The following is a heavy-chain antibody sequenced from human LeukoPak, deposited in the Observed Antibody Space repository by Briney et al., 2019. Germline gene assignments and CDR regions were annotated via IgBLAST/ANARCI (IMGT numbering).Heavy chain of an antibody. D-gene: IGHD3-10*01. CDR1: GFTFDDYT. V-gene: IGHV3-43*01. Sequence: GGSLRLPCAASGFTFDDYTMHWVRQAPGKGLEWVSLITWDGGSTYYGDSMKGRFTISRDNSKNSLYLQMNSLRTEDTALYYCAKGKNTGSYLSYVDYWGQGTLVTVSP. CDR3: AKGKNTGSYLSYVDY. CDR2: ITWDGGST. J-gene: IGHJ4*02.